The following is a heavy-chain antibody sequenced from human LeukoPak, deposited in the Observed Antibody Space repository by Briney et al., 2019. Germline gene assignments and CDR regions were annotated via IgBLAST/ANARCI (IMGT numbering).Heavy chain of an antibody. CDR1: GFTFSSYA. D-gene: IGHD2-2*01. J-gene: IGHJ6*03. CDR3: TREGVVPAAMTLDYYYYMDV. CDR2: IRSKAYGGTT. Sequence: GGSLRPSCAASGFTFSSYAMHWVRQAPGKGLEWVGFIRSKAYGGTTEYAASVKGKFTISRDDSKSIAYLQMNSLKTEDTAVYYCTREGVVPAAMTLDYYYYMDVWGKGATVTVSS. V-gene: IGHV3-49*04.